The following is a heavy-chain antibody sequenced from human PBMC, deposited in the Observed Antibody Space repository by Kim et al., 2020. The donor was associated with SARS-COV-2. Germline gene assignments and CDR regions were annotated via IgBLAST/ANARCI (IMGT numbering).Heavy chain of an antibody. CDR3: ARFNHYYDSSGYYFNAFDI. V-gene: IGHV3-53*04. D-gene: IGHD3-22*01. Sequence: GRFTISRHNSKNPLYLQMNSLRAEDTAVYYCARFNHYYDSSGYYFNAFDIWGQGTMVTVSS. J-gene: IGHJ3*02.